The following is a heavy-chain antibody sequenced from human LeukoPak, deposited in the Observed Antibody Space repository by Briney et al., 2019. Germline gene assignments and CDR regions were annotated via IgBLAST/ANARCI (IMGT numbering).Heavy chain of an antibody. D-gene: IGHD1-26*01. Sequence: SETLSLTCAVYGGSFSGYYWSWIRQPPGKGLEWVGEINHSGSTNYNPSLKSRVTISVDTSKNQFSLKLGSVTAADTAVYYCARVIVGATTYWGQGTLVTVSS. V-gene: IGHV4-34*01. CDR2: INHSGST. J-gene: IGHJ4*02. CDR1: GGSFSGYY. CDR3: ARVIVGATTY.